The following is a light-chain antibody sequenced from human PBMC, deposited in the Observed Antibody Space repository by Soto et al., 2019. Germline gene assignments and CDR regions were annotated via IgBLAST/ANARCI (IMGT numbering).Light chain of an antibody. CDR3: QQYYSYLGT. V-gene: IGKV1-8*01. J-gene: IGKJ1*01. Sequence: AIRMTQSPSSLSASTGVRVTITCRASQGISSYLAWYQQKPGKAPKLLIYAASTLQSGVPSRFSGSGSGTDFTLTISCLQSEDFATYYCQQYYSYLGTFGQGTKVEIK. CDR1: QGISSY. CDR2: AAS.